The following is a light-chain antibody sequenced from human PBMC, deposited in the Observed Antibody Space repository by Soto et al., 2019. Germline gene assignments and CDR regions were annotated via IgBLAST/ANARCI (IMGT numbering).Light chain of an antibody. CDR1: SSDVGGYNY. CDR2: DVS. V-gene: IGLV2-11*01. J-gene: IGLJ3*02. CDR3: CSYAGYYTWV. Sequence: QSALTQPRSVSGSPGQSVTISCTGTSSDVGGYNYVSWYQHHPGKAPKLMIYDVSKRPSGVPDRFSGSKSGNTASLTISGLQAEDEDNYYCCSYAGYYTWVFGGGTKLTVL.